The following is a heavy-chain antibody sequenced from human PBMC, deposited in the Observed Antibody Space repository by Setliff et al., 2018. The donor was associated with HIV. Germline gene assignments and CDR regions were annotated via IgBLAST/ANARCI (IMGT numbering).Heavy chain of an antibody. CDR2: MNPDSGNT. CDR3: ARVPPRWFGQLLYLQAFDH. D-gene: IGHD3-10*01. Sequence: ASVKVSCKASGYTFSSYDINWVRQGTGQGLQWMGWMNPDSGNTGSAQNFQGRITMTRSTSTSTAYMELSSLRSEDTAVYYCARVPPRWFGQLLYLQAFDHWGQGTLVTVSS. CDR1: GYTFSSYD. V-gene: IGHV1-8*01. J-gene: IGHJ4*02.